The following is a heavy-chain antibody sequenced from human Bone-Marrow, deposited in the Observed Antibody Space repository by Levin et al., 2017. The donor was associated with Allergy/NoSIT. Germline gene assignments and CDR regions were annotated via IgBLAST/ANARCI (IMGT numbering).Heavy chain of an antibody. Sequence: GGSLRLSCAASGFTFSGSAMHWVRQASGKGLEWVGRIRSKANSYATAYAASVKGRFTISRDDSKNTAYLQMNSLKTEDTAVYYCTSRYYYDSSGYLYYDYGMDVWGQGTTVTVSS. CDR3: TSRYYYDSSGYLYYDYGMDV. CDR1: GFTFSGSA. J-gene: IGHJ6*02. V-gene: IGHV3-73*01. CDR2: IRSKANSYAT. D-gene: IGHD3-22*01.